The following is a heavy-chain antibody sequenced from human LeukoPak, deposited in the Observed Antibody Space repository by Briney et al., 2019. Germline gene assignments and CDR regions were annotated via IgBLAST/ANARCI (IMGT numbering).Heavy chain of an antibody. V-gene: IGHV3-21*01. CDR1: GFTFSSYS. CDR3: GRDGDFWSSYDRIDGMDV. D-gene: IGHD3-3*01. CDR2: ISSSSSYI. Sequence: GGSLRLSCVASGFTFSSYSRKWVRQPPGKGLEWVSSISSSSSYINYAASVKGRFTISRDNTKKSLYLQMKSLRAEATAVFYCGRDGDFWSSYDRIDGMDVWGQGTTVTVSS. J-gene: IGHJ6*02.